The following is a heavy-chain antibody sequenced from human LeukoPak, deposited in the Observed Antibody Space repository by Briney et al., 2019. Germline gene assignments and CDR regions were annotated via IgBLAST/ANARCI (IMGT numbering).Heavy chain of an antibody. CDR1: GYSISSGYY. V-gene: IGHV4-38-2*02. Sequence: PSETLSLTCTVSGYSISSGYYWGWIRQTPGKGLEWIGSIYHSENTYYNPSLKSRVTISVDTSKNQFSLKLSSVTAADTAVYYCARGGLDDSSWFDPWGQGTLVTVSS. CDR3: ARGGLDDSSWFDP. CDR2: IYHSENT. D-gene: IGHD3-3*01. J-gene: IGHJ5*02.